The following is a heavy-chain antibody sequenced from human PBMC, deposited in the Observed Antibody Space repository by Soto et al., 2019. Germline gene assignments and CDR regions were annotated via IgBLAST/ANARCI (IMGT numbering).Heavy chain of an antibody. CDR3: AREVVNYDFWSGYDYYGMDV. D-gene: IGHD3-3*01. CDR1: GGSISSGGYY. J-gene: IGHJ6*02. V-gene: IGHV4-31*03. CDR2: IYYSGST. Sequence: QVQLQESGPGLVKPSQTLSLTCTVSGGSISSGGYYWSWIRQHPGKGLEWIGDIYYSGSTYYNPSLKSRVTISVVPSKNQFSLKLSSVTAADTAVYYCAREVVNYDFWSGYDYYGMDVWGQGTTVTVSS.